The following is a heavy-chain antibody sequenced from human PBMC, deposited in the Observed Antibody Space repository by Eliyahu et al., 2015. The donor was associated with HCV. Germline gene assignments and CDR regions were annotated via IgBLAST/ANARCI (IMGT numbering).Heavy chain of an antibody. CDR3: AKDLFVGATRGPFDY. CDR2: ISYDGSNK. J-gene: IGHJ4*02. D-gene: IGHD1-26*01. Sequence: QVQLVESGGGVVQPGRSLRLSCAAXGFTFXSYGLHXVRQAPGKGLEWVAVISYDGSNKYYADSVKGRFTISRDNSKNTLYLQMNSLRAEDTAVYYCAKDLFVGATRGPFDYWGQGTLVTVSS. CDR1: GFTFXSYG. V-gene: IGHV3-30*18.